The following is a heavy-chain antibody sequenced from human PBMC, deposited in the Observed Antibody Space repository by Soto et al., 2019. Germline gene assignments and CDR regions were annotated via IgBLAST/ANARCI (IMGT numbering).Heavy chain of an antibody. D-gene: IGHD3-10*01. CDR2: TYYTADT. V-gene: IGHV4-59*01. Sequence: SETLSLTCTVSGVSIRSYFWSWIRQPPGKGLEWIGYTYYTADTKYSPSLESRATISADPSKKQFSLSLSPVSAADTALYFCAGSKKRGESLDYWGQGALVTVSS. J-gene: IGHJ4*02. CDR3: AGSKKRGESLDY. CDR1: GVSIRSYF.